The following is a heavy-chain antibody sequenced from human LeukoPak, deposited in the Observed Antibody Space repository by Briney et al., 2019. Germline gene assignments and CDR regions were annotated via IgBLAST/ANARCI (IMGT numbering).Heavy chain of an antibody. CDR2: ISSSGSTI. CDR1: GFTFSDYY. V-gene: IGHV3-11*01. Sequence: GSLRLSCAASGFTFSDYYMSWIRQAPGKGLEWVSYISSSGSTIYYADSVKGRFTISRDNAKNSLYLQMNSLRAEDTAVYYCARDSLPLVGATPLSYRGQGTLVTVSS. J-gene: IGHJ4*02. CDR3: ARDSLPLVGATPLSY. D-gene: IGHD1-26*01.